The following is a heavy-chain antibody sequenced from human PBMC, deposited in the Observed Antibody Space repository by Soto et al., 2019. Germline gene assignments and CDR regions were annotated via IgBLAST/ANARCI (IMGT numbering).Heavy chain of an antibody. D-gene: IGHD2-2*01. CDR2: ISAGGGST. V-gene: IGHV3-23*02. Sequence: GGSLRLSCAASGFTFSSYALSWVRQAPGKGLEWVSGISAGGGSTNYNPSLKSRVTISVDTSKNQFSLKLSSVTAADTAVYYCARAIPLVVPAAMSAFDIWGQGTMVTVSS. J-gene: IGHJ3*02. CDR1: GFTFSSYA. CDR3: ARAIPLVVPAAMSAFDI.